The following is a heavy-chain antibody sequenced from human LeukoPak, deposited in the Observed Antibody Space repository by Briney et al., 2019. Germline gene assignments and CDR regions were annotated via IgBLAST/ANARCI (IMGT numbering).Heavy chain of an antibody. J-gene: IGHJ3*02. Sequence: GGSLRLSCAASGFTFSSYGMHWVRQAPGKGLEWVAVISYDGSNKYYADSVKGRFTISRDSFKNTLYLQMNSLRPEDTAVYYCAKEGDYYGSGSYRDGFDIWGQGTRATVSS. D-gene: IGHD3-10*01. V-gene: IGHV3-30*18. CDR1: GFTFSSYG. CDR3: AKEGDYYGSGSYRDGFDI. CDR2: ISYDGSNK.